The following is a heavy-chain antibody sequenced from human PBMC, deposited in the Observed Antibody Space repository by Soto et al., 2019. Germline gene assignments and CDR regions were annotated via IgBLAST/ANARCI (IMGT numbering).Heavy chain of an antibody. J-gene: IGHJ1*01. D-gene: IGHD6-25*01. CDR3: AREPCIAPGRGSPEL. V-gene: IGHV4-61*01. Sequence: KPSETLSLTCTVSGGSVSSSNYCWAWIRQPPGKRLEWLGRFCAGGDTNYNPSLKNRVTISIDTSKNQFSLNLNPVTAADTAVYFCAREPCIAPGRGSPELWGQGALVTVSS. CDR1: GGSVSSSNYC. CDR2: FCAGGDT.